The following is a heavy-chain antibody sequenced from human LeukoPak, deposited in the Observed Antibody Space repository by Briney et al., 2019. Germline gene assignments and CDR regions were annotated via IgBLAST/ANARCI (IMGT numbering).Heavy chain of an antibody. Sequence: ASVKVSCKASGYTFTSYGISWVRQAPGQGLEWMGWISAYNGNTNYAQKLQGRVTMTTDTSTSTAYMELRSLRSDDTAVYYCARDRGPYYDILTGYRTPYNWFDPWGQGTLVTVSS. V-gene: IGHV1-18*01. CDR1: GYTFTSYG. CDR3: ARDRGPYYDILTGYRTPYNWFDP. J-gene: IGHJ5*02. CDR2: ISAYNGNT. D-gene: IGHD3-9*01.